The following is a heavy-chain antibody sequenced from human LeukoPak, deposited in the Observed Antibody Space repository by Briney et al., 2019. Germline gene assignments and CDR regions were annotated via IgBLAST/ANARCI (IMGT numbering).Heavy chain of an antibody. Sequence: GGSLRLSCAASGFTFSSYSMNWVRQAPGKGLEWVSYISSSSSTIYYADSVKGRFTISRDNAKNSLYLRMNSLRVEDTAVYYCAKDLDSSGYYGGDYWGQGTLVTVSS. CDR1: GFTFSSYS. J-gene: IGHJ4*02. CDR3: AKDLDSSGYYGGDY. V-gene: IGHV3-48*01. D-gene: IGHD3-22*01. CDR2: ISSSSSTI.